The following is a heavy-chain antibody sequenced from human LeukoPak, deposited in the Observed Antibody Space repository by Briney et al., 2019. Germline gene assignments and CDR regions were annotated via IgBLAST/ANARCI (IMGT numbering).Heavy chain of an antibody. Sequence: PSETLSLTCTVSGGSISSYYWSWIRQPPGKGLEWIGYIYHSGSTNYNPSLKSRVTISVDTSKNQFSLKLSSVTAADTAVYYCARFFYGGSYYGLSYAFDIWGQGTMVTVSS. V-gene: IGHV4-59*12. D-gene: IGHD1-26*01. CDR2: IYHSGST. CDR1: GGSISSYY. J-gene: IGHJ3*02. CDR3: ARFFYGGSYYGLSYAFDI.